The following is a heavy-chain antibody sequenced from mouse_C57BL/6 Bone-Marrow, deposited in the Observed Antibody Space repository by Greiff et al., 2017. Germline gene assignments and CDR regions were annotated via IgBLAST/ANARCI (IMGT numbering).Heavy chain of an antibody. V-gene: IGHV1-81*01. CDR3: ASVGYYDYPYAMDY. J-gene: IGHJ4*01. D-gene: IGHD2-4*01. Sequence: VQLQESGAELARPGASVKLSCKASGYTFTSYGISWVKQRTGQGLEWIGEIYPRSGNTYYNEKFKGKATLTADKSSSTAYMELRSLTSEDSAVYFCASVGYYDYPYAMDYWGQGTSVTVSS. CDR1: GYTFTSYG. CDR2: IYPRSGNT.